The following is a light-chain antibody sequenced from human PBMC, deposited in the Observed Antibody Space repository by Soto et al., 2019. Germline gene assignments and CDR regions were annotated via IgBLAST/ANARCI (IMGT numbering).Light chain of an antibody. Sequence: EIVLTQSPATLSLSPGERATLSCRASQSVSSYLAWYQQKPGQAPRLLTYDASNRATGIPARFSGSGSGTDFTLTISCLWPEGFAVFYCQQRSNWPSSTVGQGTRLESK. CDR2: DAS. CDR1: QSVSSY. V-gene: IGKV3-11*01. CDR3: QQRSNWPSST. J-gene: IGKJ5*01.